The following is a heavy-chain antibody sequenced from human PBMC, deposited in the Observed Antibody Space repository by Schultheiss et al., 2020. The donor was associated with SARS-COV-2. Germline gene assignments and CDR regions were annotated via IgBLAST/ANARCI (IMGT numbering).Heavy chain of an antibody. CDR2: IKQDGSEK. Sequence: GESLKISCAASGFTFSSYWMSWVRQAPGKGLEWVANIKQDGSEKYYVDSVKGRFTISRDNAKNSLYLQMNSLRAEDTAVYYCARDRHGLRFLEWLPDYYYGMDVWGQGTTVTVSS. D-gene: IGHD3-3*01. J-gene: IGHJ6*02. V-gene: IGHV3-7*01. CDR3: ARDRHGLRFLEWLPDYYYGMDV. CDR1: GFTFSSYW.